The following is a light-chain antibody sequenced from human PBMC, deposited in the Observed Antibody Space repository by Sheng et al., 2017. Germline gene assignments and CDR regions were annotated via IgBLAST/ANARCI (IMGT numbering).Light chain of an antibody. V-gene: IGKV1-12*01. CDR1: QDISTW. CDR3: QRATSLPPWT. CDR2: AAS. Sequence: DIQMTQSPSSVSASVGDRVTITCRASQDISTWLAWYQQKPGKAPRLLIYAASNLQSGVPSRFSGGGSGTDFTLTIAGLQPEDFAIYYCQRATSLPPWTFGQGTEGGHQT. J-gene: IGKJ1*01.